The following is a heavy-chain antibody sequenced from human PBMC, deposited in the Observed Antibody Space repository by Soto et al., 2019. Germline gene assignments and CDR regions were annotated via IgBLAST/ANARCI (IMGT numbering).Heavy chain of an antibody. CDR3: ARVIREYQLLSWFDP. J-gene: IGHJ5*02. CDR2: IYYSGST. V-gene: IGHV4-59*01. D-gene: IGHD2-2*01. CDR1: GGSISSYY. Sequence: SETRSLTCTVSGGSISSYYWSWIRQPPGKGLEWIGYIYYSGSTNYNPSLKSRVTISVDTSKNQFSLKLSSVTAADTAVYYCARVIREYQLLSWFDPWGQGTLVTVSS.